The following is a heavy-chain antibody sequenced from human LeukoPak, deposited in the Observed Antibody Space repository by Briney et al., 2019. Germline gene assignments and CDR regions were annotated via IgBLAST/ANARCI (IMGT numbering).Heavy chain of an antibody. Sequence: PSETLSLTCTVSGSPISSSSYYWGWIRQPPGKGLEWIGSIYYSGSTYYNPSLKSRVTISVDTSKNQFSLKLSSVTAADTAVYHCESGPSSSWTLYYYYYGMDVWGQGTTVTVSS. CDR3: ESGPSSSWTLYYYYYGMDV. D-gene: IGHD6-13*01. J-gene: IGHJ6*02. CDR1: GSPISSSSYY. V-gene: IGHV4-39*01. CDR2: IYYSGST.